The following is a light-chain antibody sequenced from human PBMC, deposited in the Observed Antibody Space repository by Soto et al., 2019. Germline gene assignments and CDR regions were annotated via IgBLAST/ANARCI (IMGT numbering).Light chain of an antibody. CDR2: AAS. Sequence: DIQMTQSPSSLSASVGDRVTIACRASQSIRSYLNWHQQKPGKAPQLLIAAASSVQSGVPSRCRGSGAGTDFTLTSSRLQPEDVATYYGQQSYRLPLTFGGGTKVEI. CDR1: QSIRSY. CDR3: QQSYRLPLT. J-gene: IGKJ4*01. V-gene: IGKV1-39*01.